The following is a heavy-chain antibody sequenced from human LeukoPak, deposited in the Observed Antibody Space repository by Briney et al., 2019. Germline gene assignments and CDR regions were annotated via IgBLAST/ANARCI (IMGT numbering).Heavy chain of an antibody. D-gene: IGHD2-2*01. CDR3: AIGGDSSTSCYRCFNY. CDR2: IYPDDSDT. Sequence: GESLKISCEGSGYSFTNYWIGWVRQMPGKGLEWMGVIYPDDSDTRYSPSFQGQVTISADKSIGTAYLQWSSLKASDTAMYYCAIGGDSSTSCYRCFNYWGQGTLVTVST. J-gene: IGHJ4*02. V-gene: IGHV5-51*01. CDR1: GYSFTNYW.